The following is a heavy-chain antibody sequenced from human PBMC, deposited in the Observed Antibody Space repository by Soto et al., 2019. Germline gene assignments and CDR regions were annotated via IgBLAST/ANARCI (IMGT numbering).Heavy chain of an antibody. J-gene: IGHJ4*02. CDR1: GFTFSSYA. CDR2: ISGSGGST. D-gene: IGHD3-16*02. CDR3: AKTDSLYDYIWGSYHYFDY. Sequence: PGGSLRLSCAASGFTFSSYAMSWVRQAPGKGLEWVSAISGSGGSTYYADSVKGRFTISRDNSKNTLYLQMNSLRAEDTAVYYCAKTDSLYDYIWGSYHYFDYWGQGTLVTVSS. V-gene: IGHV3-23*01.